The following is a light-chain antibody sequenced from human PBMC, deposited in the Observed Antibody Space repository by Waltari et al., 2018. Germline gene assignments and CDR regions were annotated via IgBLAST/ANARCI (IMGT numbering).Light chain of an antibody. V-gene: IGKV2-40*01. CDR3: MQALEFPFT. J-gene: IGKJ3*01. CDR2: EVS. CDR1: QSLLDSEDGNTY. Sequence: EIVMTQTPLSLPVTLGEPASISCRSSQSLLDSEDGNTYLEWYLQKPGQSPQLLIYEVSNRASGVPDRFSGSGSDTDFTLKSSRVEAEDVGVYYCMQALEFPFTFGPGTKLDIK.